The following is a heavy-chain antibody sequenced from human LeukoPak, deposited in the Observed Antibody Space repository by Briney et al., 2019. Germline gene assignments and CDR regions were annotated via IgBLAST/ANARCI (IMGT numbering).Heavy chain of an antibody. J-gene: IGHJ6*03. V-gene: IGHV3-30*04. D-gene: IGHD6-13*01. Sequence: PGGSLRLSCAASGFTFSSYTVHWVRQAPGKGLEWVTVISYDGSNKYYADSVKGRFTISRDNSNNTLYLQMNSLRAEDTAVYYCARGLAAAARDYYYYYMDVWGKGTTVTVSS. CDR3: ARGLAAAARDYYYYYMDV. CDR1: GFTFSSYT. CDR2: ISYDGSNK.